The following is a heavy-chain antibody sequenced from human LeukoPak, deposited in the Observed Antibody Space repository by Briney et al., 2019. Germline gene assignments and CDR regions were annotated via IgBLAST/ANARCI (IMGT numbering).Heavy chain of an antibody. Sequence: PGGSLRLSCAASGFTFSSYSMNWVRQAPGKGLEWVSSISSSSSYIYYADSVKGRFTISRDNAKNSLYLQMNSLRAEDTAVYYCARRIAVAGTGYYYGMDVWGQGTTVTVSS. D-gene: IGHD6-19*01. V-gene: IGHV3-21*01. CDR3: ARRIAVAGTGYYYGMDV. CDR1: GFTFSSYS. J-gene: IGHJ6*02. CDR2: ISSSSSYI.